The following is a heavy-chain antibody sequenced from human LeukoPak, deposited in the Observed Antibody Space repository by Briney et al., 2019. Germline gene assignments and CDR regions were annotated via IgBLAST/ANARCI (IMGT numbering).Heavy chain of an antibody. V-gene: IGHV4-39*01. D-gene: IGHD6-19*01. J-gene: IGHJ4*02. CDR2: IYYSGST. CDR1: GGSISSYY. CDR3: ARQLAGTEGYYFDY. Sequence: SETLSLTCTVSGGSISSYYWGWIRQPPGKGLEWIGSIYYSGSTYYNPSLKSRVTISVDTSKNQFSLKLNSVTAADTAVYYCARQLAGTEGYYFDYWGQGTLVTVSS.